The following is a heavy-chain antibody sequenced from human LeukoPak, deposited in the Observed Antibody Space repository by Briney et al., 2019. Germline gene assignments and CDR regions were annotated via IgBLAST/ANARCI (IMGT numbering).Heavy chain of an antibody. CDR1: GYTFTSNY. CDR3: VVSTAMVRYYYGMDV. J-gene: IGHJ6*02. CDR2: IYPRDGST. V-gene: IGHV1-46*01. Sequence: ASVKVSCKASGYTFTSNYIHWVRQAPGQGLEWMGMIYPRDGSTSYAQKFQGRVTVTRDTSTSTVHMELSSLRSEDTAVYYCVVSTAMVRYYYGMDVWGQGTTVTVSS. D-gene: IGHD5-18*01.